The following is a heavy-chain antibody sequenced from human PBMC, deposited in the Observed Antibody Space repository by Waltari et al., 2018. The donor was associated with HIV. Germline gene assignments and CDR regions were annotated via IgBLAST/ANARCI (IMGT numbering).Heavy chain of an antibody. CDR3: AKDLGNDSSGDP. J-gene: IGHJ5*02. V-gene: IGHV3-23*01. D-gene: IGHD3-22*01. CDR2: ISGSGGST. CDR1: GFTFSIFA. Sequence: EVQLLESGGGLVQPGGSLRLSCAASGFTFSIFAMSWVRQAPGKGREWVSAISGSGGSTYYADSVKGRFTISRDNSKNTLYLQMNSLRAEDTAVYYCAKDLGNDSSGDPWGQGTLVTVSS.